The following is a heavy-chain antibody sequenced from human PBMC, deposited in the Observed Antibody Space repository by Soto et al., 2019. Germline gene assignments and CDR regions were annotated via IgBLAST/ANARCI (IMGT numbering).Heavy chain of an antibody. D-gene: IGHD1-26*01. CDR1: GFSLTTSGVG. V-gene: IGHV2-5*02. CDR3: ALRAPPIVGVTLFHS. J-gene: IGHJ4*02. CDR2: IYWDDDK. Sequence: QITLKESGPALVKPTQTLTLTCTFSGFSLTTSGVGVGWIRQPPGKALEWLAMIYWDDDKRYSPSLENRLTITKDTSKKQVVLTMTNMDPVDTATYYCALRAPPIVGVTLFHSWGQGTLVTVSS.